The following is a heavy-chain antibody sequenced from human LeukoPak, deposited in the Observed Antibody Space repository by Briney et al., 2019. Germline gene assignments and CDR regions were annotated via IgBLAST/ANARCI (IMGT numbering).Heavy chain of an antibody. CDR1: GGSISSYY. Sequence: PSDTLSLTCTVSGGSISSYYWSWIRQPAGKGLECIGRIYTSGSTNYNPSLKSRVTMSVDTSKNQFSLKLSSVTAADTAVYYCARGAPGVYSSSVDYWGQGTLVTVSS. J-gene: IGHJ4*02. D-gene: IGHD6-6*01. V-gene: IGHV4-4*07. CDR2: IYTSGST. CDR3: ARGAPGVYSSSVDY.